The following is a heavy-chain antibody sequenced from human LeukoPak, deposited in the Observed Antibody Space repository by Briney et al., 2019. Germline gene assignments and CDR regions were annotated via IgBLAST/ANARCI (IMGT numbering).Heavy chain of an antibody. CDR3: ARDSYYDRSGYYTL. CDR2: ISGSGGST. J-gene: IGHJ4*02. CDR1: GFTFSSYA. Sequence: PGGSLRLSCAGSGFTFSSYAMSWVRQAPGKGLEWVSGISGSGGSTCHADSVKGRFTISRDNSKNTLYVQMNSLRAEDTAVYYCARDSYYDRSGYYTLWGQGILVTVSS. D-gene: IGHD3-22*01. V-gene: IGHV3-23*01.